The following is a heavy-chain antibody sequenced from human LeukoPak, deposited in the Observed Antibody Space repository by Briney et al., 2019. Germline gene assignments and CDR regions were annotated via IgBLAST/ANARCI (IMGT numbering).Heavy chain of an antibody. V-gene: IGHV4-59*01. CDR1: GGSISSYY. CDR2: IYYSGST. D-gene: IGHD3-9*01. CDR3: ARSYYDILTGSQYFDY. Sequence: SETLSLTCTVSGGSISSYYWSWIRQPPGKGLEWIGYIYYSGSTNYNPPLKSRVTISVDTSKNQFSLKLSSVTAADTAVYYCARSYYDILTGSQYFDYWGQGTLVTVSS. J-gene: IGHJ4*02.